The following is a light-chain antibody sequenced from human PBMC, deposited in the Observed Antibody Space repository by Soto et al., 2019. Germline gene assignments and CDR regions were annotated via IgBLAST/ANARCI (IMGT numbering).Light chain of an antibody. J-gene: IGKJ4*01. V-gene: IGKV3-11*01. CDR2: DAS. CDR3: QQRSNWPLT. CDR1: QSVSSD. Sequence: IVLTQSPATLSLSPGERDPLSCRARQSVSSDLSWYQQKPGQAPRLLIYDASNRATGIPARFSGSGSGTDFTLTISSRDPEDFAVYYCQQRSNWPLTFGGGTNVEI.